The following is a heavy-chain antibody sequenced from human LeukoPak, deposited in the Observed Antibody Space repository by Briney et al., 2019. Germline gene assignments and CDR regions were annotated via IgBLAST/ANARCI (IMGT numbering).Heavy chain of an antibody. V-gene: IGHV3-23*01. D-gene: IGHD3-16*01. CDR2: ISGSGGST. Sequence: GGSLRLSCAASGFTFSSYAMSWVRQAPGKGLEWVSAISGSGGSTYYADSVKGRFTISRDNSKNTLYLQMNSLRAEDTAVYYCAKGSNGGYYYYMDVWGKGTTVTVSS. CDR3: AKGSNGGYYYYMDV. J-gene: IGHJ6*03. CDR1: GFTFSSYA.